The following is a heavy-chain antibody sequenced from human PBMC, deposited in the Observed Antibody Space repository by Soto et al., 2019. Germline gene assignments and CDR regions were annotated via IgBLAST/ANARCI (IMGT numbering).Heavy chain of an antibody. V-gene: IGHV4-31*02. CDR3: ARMYSSGSGWFHP. CDR1: GYFIGAGGYY. D-gene: IGHD6-19*01. Sequence: QIELQESGPGLVKPSQTLSLTCFVSGYFIGAGGYYWSWIRHHPGKGLEWMGSFYSSGSIIYNPSLRSRVSISGDMSTNKFSMSLTSVTAADTARYYCARMYSSGSGWFHPWGQGTLVTVSS. J-gene: IGHJ5*02. CDR2: FYSSGSI.